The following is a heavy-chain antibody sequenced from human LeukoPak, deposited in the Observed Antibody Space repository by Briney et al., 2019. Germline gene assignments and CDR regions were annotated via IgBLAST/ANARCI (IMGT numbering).Heavy chain of an antibody. V-gene: IGHV3-23*01. D-gene: IGHD3-22*01. J-gene: IGHJ4*02. CDR2: ISGSGGST. Sequence: SGGSLRLSCAASGFTFSSYAMSWVRQAPGKGLEWVSAISGSGGSTYYADSVKGRFTISRDNSKNTLYLQMNSLRAEDTAVYYCAKDSDSTSNYYDGVMTFDYWGQGTLVTVSS. CDR3: AKDSDSTSNYYDGVMTFDY. CDR1: GFTFSSYA.